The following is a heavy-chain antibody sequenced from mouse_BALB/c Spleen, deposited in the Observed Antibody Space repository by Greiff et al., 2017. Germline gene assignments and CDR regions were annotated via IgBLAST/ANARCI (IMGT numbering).Heavy chain of an antibody. V-gene: IGHV1-7*01. J-gene: IGHJ3*01. Sequence: QLQQSGAELAKPGASVKMSCKASGYTFTSYWMHWVKQRPGQGLEWIGYINPSTGYTEYNQKFKDKATLTADKSSSTAYMQLSSLTSEDSAVYYCARNDGYAWFAYWGQGTLVTVSA. CDR3: ARNDGYAWFAY. D-gene: IGHD2-3*01. CDR2: INPSTGYT. CDR1: GYTFTSYW.